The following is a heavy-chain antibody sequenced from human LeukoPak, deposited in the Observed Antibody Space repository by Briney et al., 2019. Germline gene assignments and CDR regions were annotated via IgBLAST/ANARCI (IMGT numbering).Heavy chain of an antibody. CDR3: ANLPIYCSGGSCYDR. CDR1: GYTFTGYY. CDR2: INTNSGGT. J-gene: IGHJ5*02. V-gene: IGHV1-2*02. Sequence: GASVKVSCKASGYTFTGYYMHWVRQAPGQGLEWMGWINTNSGGTNYAQKFQGRVTMTRDTSISTAYMELSRLRSDDTAVYYCANLPIYCSGGSCYDRWGQGTLVTVSS. D-gene: IGHD2-15*01.